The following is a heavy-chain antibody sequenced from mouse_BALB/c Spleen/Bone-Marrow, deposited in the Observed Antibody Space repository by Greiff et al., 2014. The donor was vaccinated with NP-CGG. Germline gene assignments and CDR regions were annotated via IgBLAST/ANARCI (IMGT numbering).Heavy chain of an antibody. J-gene: IGHJ1*01. D-gene: IGHD2-1*01. Sequence: DVQLVESGGGLVQPGGSLRLSCATSGFTFTDYYMSWVRQPPGKALEWLGFIRNKANGYTTEYSASVKGRFTISRDNSQSILDLQMNTLRAEDSATYYCARDKNYGSYWYFDVWGAGTTVTVSS. CDR3: ARDKNYGSYWYFDV. CDR1: GFTFTDYY. CDR2: IRNKANGYTT. V-gene: IGHV7-3*02.